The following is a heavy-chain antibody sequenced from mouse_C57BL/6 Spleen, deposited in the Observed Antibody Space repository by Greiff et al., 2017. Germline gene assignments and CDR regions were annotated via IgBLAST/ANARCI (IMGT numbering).Heavy chain of an antibody. CDR2: INPNNGGT. CDR3: ARDYYGSSLPY. D-gene: IGHD1-1*01. J-gene: IGHJ2*01. CDR1: GYTFTDYN. Sequence: VQLKESGPELVKPGASVKMSCKASGYTFTDYNMHWVKQSHGKSLEWIGYINPNNGGTSYNQKFKGKATLTVNKSSSTAYMELRSLTSEDSAVYYCARDYYGSSLPYWGQGTTLTVSS. V-gene: IGHV1-22*01.